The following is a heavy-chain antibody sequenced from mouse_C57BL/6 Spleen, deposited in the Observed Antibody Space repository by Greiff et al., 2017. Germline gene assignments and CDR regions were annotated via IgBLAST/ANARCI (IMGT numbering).Heavy chain of an antibody. D-gene: IGHD3-3*01. CDR3: ARNTGTP. V-gene: IGHV1-81*01. CDR2: IYPRSGNT. CDR1: GYTFTSYG. J-gene: IGHJ2*01. Sequence: LVESGAELARPGASVKLSCKASGYTFTSYGISWVKQRTGQGLEWIGEIYPRSGNTYSNEKFKGKATLTADKSSSTAYMELRSLTSEDAAVYFCARNTGTPWGQGTTLTVSS.